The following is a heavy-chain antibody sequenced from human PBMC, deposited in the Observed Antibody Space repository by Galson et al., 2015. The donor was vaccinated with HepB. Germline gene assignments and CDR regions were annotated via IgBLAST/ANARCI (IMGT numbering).Heavy chain of an antibody. CDR2: ISYDGSHK. J-gene: IGHJ4*02. Sequence: SLRLSCAASGFTFSSYAMHWVRQAPGKGLEWVASISYDGSHKYYAASVKGRFTISIDNSKSTLYLQMNSLGTEDTAVYYCARDPSGTYYYDYWGQGTLVTVSS. V-gene: IGHV3-30-3*01. D-gene: IGHD1-26*01. CDR3: ARDPSGTYYYDY. CDR1: GFTFSSYA.